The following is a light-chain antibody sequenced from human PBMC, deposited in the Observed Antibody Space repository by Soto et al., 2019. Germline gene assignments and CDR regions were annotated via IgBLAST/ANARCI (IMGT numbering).Light chain of an antibody. CDR2: GAS. CDR1: QSVSTT. V-gene: IGKV3D-15*01. Sequence: EIVMTQSPATLSVAPGQRAALSCRASQSVSTTVAWYHQKPGQAPRLLIYGASSRATGIPDRFSGSGSGTDFTLTISGLEPEDFAVYYCQQYSASPRTFGPGTKVDIK. J-gene: IGKJ3*01. CDR3: QQYSASPRT.